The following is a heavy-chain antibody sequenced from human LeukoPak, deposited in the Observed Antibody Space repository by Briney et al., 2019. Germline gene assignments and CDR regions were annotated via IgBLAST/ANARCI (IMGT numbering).Heavy chain of an antibody. Sequence: ASVKVSCKASGYIFTSFYMHWVRQAPGQGLEWMGIINPSGGNTGYAQKFQGRVTMTRDTSTSTVYMELSRLRSEDAAVYYCATNGGYNWNHHRINWFDPWGQGTLVTVSS. CDR3: ATNGGYNWNHHRINWFDP. V-gene: IGHV1-46*01. J-gene: IGHJ5*02. CDR2: INPSGGNT. D-gene: IGHD1-14*01. CDR1: GYIFTSFY.